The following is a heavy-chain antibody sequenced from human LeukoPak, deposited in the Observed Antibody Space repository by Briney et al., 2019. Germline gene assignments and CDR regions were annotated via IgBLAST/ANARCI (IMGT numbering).Heavy chain of an antibody. CDR3: AKLYGSGVK. Sequence: GGSLRLSCVASGFTFGNFWMSWVRQAPGKGLEWVANIKQNGSEKYYLDSVKGRFTISRDNPKNSLYLQMNRLRAEDTAVYYCAKLYGSGVKWGQGTLVTVS. J-gene: IGHJ4*02. CDR1: GFTFGNFW. D-gene: IGHD3-10*01. V-gene: IGHV3-7*03. CDR2: IKQNGSEK.